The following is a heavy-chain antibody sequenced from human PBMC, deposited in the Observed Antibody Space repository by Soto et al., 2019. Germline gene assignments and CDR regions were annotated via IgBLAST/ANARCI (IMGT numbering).Heavy chain of an antibody. V-gene: IGHV3-23*01. CDR2: ISGSDDST. D-gene: IGHD6-6*01. Sequence: EVQLLESGGGLVQPGESLRLSCAASGFTFSSYAMSWVRQAPGKGLEWVSVISGSDDSTYYADSVKGRFTISRDNSNNTLYLQMNSLRAGDTAVYYCAKRSSSSTFDSWGQGPLVTVSS. J-gene: IGHJ4*02. CDR3: AKRSSSSTFDS. CDR1: GFTFSSYA.